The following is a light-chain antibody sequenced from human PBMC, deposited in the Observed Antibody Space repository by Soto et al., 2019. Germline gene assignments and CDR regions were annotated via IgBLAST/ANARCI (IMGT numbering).Light chain of an antibody. CDR1: SSDVGSYNY. Sequence: QSVLTQPPSASGSPGQSVTISCTGTSSDVGSYNYVSWYQQHPGKAPKLMIYEVSKRPSGVPDRFSGSKSGNTASLTVSGLQAEDEADYYCSSYAGSNNWVFGGGIKVTVL. J-gene: IGLJ3*02. V-gene: IGLV2-8*01. CDR2: EVS. CDR3: SSYAGSNNWV.